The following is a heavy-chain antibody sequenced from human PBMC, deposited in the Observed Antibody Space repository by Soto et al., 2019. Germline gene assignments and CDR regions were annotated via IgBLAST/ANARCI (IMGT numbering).Heavy chain of an antibody. CDR3: ARYGRQYSSSWYAGGDDAFDI. Sequence: SETLSLTCTVSVGSISSSSYYWGWIRQPPGKGLEWIGSIYYSGSTYYNPSLKSRVTISVDTSKNQFSLKLSSVTAADTAVYYCARYGRQYSSSWYAGGDDAFDIWGQGTMVTVSS. CDR2: IYYSGST. CDR1: VGSISSSSYY. D-gene: IGHD6-13*01. V-gene: IGHV4-39*01. J-gene: IGHJ3*02.